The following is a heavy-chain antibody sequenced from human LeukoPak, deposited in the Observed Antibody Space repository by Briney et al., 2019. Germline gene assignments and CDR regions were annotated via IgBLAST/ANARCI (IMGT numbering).Heavy chain of an antibody. Sequence: ASVKVSCKACGYTFTSYYMHWVRQAPGQGLEWMGIINPSGGSTSYAQKFQGRVTMTRDTSTSTVYMEVGSLRSEDTAVYYCDRVGPLTIFGVVTPYYFDYWGQGTLVTVSS. J-gene: IGHJ4*02. CDR3: DRVGPLTIFGVVTPYYFDY. D-gene: IGHD3-3*02. CDR1: GYTFTSYY. CDR2: INPSGGST. V-gene: IGHV1-46*03.